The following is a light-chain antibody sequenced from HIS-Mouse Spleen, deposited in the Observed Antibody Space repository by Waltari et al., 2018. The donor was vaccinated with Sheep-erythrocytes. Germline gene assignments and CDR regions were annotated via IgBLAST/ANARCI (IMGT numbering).Light chain of an antibody. CDR1: SSDVGGYNY. V-gene: IGLV2-8*01. J-gene: IGLJ2*01. CDR2: EVS. CDR3: SSYAGSNNFEVV. Sequence: QSALTQPPSASGSPGQSVTISCTGTSSDVGGYNYVSWYQQHPGKAPKLMIYEVSKRPSGVPDRFSGSKSGNTASLPVSGLQAEEEADYYCSSYAGSNNFEVVFGGGTKLTVL.